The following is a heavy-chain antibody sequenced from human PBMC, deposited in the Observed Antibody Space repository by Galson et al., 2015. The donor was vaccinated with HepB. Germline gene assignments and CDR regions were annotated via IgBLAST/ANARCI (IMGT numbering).Heavy chain of an antibody. CDR1: GYTLTNYH. V-gene: IGHV1-46*01. D-gene: IGHD2-2*02. CDR3: ARENPDTYYFDY. J-gene: IGHJ4*02. CDR2: IFAGGGST. Sequence: SVKVSCKASGYTLTNYHFRWVRQAPGQGPEWMGTIFAGGGSTRYAERFQGRVTLTRDSSTSTIYMEVSSLRSDDTAVYYCARENPDTYYFDYWGQGTLVTVSS.